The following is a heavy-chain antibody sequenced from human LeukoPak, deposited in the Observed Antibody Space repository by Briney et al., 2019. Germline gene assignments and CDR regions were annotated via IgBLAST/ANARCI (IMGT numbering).Heavy chain of an antibody. Sequence: GGSLRLSCAASGFTFSSYSMNWVRQAPGKGLEWVSSISSSSSYIYYADSVKGRFTISRDNAKDSLYLQMNGLRAEDTAVYYCTVPAYYSVGYWGQGTLVTVSS. D-gene: IGHD3-10*01. J-gene: IGHJ4*02. CDR2: ISSSSSYI. CDR3: TVPAYYSVGY. V-gene: IGHV3-21*01. CDR1: GFTFSSYS.